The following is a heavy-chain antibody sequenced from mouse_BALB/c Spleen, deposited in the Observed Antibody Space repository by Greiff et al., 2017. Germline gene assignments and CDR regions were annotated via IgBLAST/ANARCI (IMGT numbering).Heavy chain of an antibody. V-gene: IGHV3-2*02. Sequence: VQLKESGPGLVKPSQSLSLTCTVTGYSITSDYAWNWIRQFPGNKLEWMGYISYSGSTSYNPSLKSRISITRDTSKNQFFLQLNSVTTEDTATYYCARSRSYFDYWGQGTTLTVSS. CDR3: ARSRSYFDY. CDR1: GYSITSDYA. J-gene: IGHJ2*01. CDR2: ISYSGST.